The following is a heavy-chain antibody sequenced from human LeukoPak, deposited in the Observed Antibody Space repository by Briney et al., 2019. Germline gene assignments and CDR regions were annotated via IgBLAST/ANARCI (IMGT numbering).Heavy chain of an antibody. Sequence: SQTLSLTCAVSGGSISSGGYSWSWIRQPPGKGLEWIGYIYHSGSTYYNPSLKSRVTISVDRSKNQFSLKLSSVTAADTAVYYCARVGVRGTYYFDYWGQGTLVTVSS. CDR3: ARVGVRGTYYFDY. J-gene: IGHJ4*02. CDR1: GGSISSGGYS. D-gene: IGHD3-10*01. V-gene: IGHV4-30-2*01. CDR2: IYHSGST.